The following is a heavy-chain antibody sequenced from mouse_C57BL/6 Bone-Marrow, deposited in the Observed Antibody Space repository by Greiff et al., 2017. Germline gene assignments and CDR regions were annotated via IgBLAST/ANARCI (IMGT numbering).Heavy chain of an antibody. CDR3: ASSGPQGRSFDY. Sequence: VQLQQPGAELVKPGASVKMSCKASGYTFTSYWITWVKQRPGQGLEWIGDIYPTSGCTNYNEKFKSKAIMTVDTSSNTADMQLSSLTSEDSAVFYCASSGPQGRSFDYGDQGTTLPVSS. CDR2: IYPTSGCT. D-gene: IGHD3-1*01. CDR1: GYTFTSYW. J-gene: IGHJ2*01. V-gene: IGHV1-55*01.